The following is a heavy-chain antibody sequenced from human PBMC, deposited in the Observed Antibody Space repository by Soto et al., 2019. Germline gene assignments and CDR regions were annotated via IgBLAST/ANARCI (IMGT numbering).Heavy chain of an antibody. V-gene: IGHV3-15*07. D-gene: IGHD3-22*01. CDR1: RCRVRNAG. CDR2: IKSKTDGGTK. CDR3: TTDSYTTMIVVPFAY. J-gene: IGHJ4*01. Sequence: LRIXGASCRCRVRNAGINVLRKATGKGLEWVGRIKSKTDGGTKDFAAPVKGRFAISRDDSKDMVYLQMNSLKTEDTGIYFCTTDSYTTMIVVPFAYWGHGTPVPVSS.